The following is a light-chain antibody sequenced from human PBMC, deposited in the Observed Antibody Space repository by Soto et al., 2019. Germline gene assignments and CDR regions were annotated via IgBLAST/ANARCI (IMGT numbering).Light chain of an antibody. CDR3: CSYTMSNSLVV. V-gene: IGLV2-14*01. J-gene: IGLJ3*02. CDR2: EVS. CDR1: SSDIRAFIY. Sequence: QSVLTQPASVSGSPGQSITLSCTATSSDIRAFIYVSWYQQHPGKAPKLLIYEVSNRPSGVSNRFSASKSGHTAFLTISGLQAEDEADYYCCSYTMSNSLVVFGGGTKLTVL.